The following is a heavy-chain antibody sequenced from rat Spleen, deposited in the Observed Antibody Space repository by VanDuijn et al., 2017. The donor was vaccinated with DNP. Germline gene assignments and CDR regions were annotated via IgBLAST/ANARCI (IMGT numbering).Heavy chain of an antibody. D-gene: IGHD1-10*01. CDR3: YNNYFDY. V-gene: IGHV2-77*01. CDR1: GFSLTSYG. CDR2: IWGDGST. Sequence: QVQMKETGPGLVQTTQTLSVTCTVAGFSLTSYGVHWVRQAPGKGLEWMGIIWGDGSTNYNSALKSRLSISRDSSKSQVFLTMNSLQTDDTAVYYCYNNYFDYWGQGVMVTVSS. J-gene: IGHJ2*01.